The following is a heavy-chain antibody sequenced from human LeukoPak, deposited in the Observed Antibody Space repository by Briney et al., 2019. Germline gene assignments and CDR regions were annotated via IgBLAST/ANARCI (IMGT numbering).Heavy chain of an antibody. J-gene: IGHJ6*03. Sequence: SETLSLTCTVSGGSISSHYWSWIRQPPGKGLEWIGYIYYSGSTNYNPSLKSRVTISVDTSKNQFSLKLSSVTAADTAVYYRARRKDTYYYYYMDVWGKGTTVTVSS. CDR1: GGSISSHY. CDR2: IYYSGST. D-gene: IGHD5-18*01. CDR3: ARRKDTYYYYYMDV. V-gene: IGHV4-59*11.